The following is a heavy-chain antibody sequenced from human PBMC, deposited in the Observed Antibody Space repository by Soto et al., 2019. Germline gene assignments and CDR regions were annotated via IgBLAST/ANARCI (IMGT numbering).Heavy chain of an antibody. CDR3: AKGGGRYSSGWYTPLNYYYYYMDV. V-gene: IGHV3-23*01. J-gene: IGHJ6*03. CDR2: ISGSGGST. Sequence: GGSLRLSCAASGFTFSSYAMSWVRQAPGKGLEWVSAISGSGGSTYYADSVKGRFTISRDNSKNTLYMQMNSLRAEDTAVYYCAKGGGRYSSGWYTPLNYYYYYMDVWGKGTTVTVSS. CDR1: GFTFSSYA. D-gene: IGHD6-19*01.